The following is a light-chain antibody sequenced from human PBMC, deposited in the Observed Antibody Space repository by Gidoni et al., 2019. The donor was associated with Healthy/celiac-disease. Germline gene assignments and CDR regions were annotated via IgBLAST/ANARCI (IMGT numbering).Light chain of an antibody. J-gene: IGKJ3*01. CDR1: KSLLHSNGYNY. V-gene: IGKV2-28*01. CDR2: LGS. Sequence: DIVMTQSPLSRPGTPGEPAYISCRSSKSLLHSNGYNYLDWYLQKPGKSPQLLIYLGSNLASGVPDRFSGSVSGTDFTLTISRVEAEDVGVYYCMQALQTPFTFGPGTKVEIK. CDR3: MQALQTPFT.